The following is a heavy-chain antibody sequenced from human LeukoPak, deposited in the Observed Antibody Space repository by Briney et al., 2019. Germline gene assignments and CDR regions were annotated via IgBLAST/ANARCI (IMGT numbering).Heavy chain of an antibody. V-gene: IGHV3-7*01. J-gene: IGHJ4*02. D-gene: IGHD6-19*01. CDR3: ASSHSSGSLSPDY. CDR2: IKQDGSEK. Sequence: GGSLRLSCAASGFTFSSYWMSWVRQAPGKGLEWVANIKQDGSEKYYVDSVKGRFTISRDNAKNSLYLQVNSLRAEDTAVYYCASSHSSGSLSPDYWGQGTLVTVSS. CDR1: GFTFSSYW.